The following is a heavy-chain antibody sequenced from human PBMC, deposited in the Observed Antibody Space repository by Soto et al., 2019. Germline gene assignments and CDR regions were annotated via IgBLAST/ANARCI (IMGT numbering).Heavy chain of an antibody. Sequence: QVQLQESGPGLVKPSETLSVTCTVSGGSVSSVSSYWSWIRQPPGKGLEWVGYIFYGGSTHYNPYLRSRLSLSVDASKNEFSLRLSSVSPADTAIYYCAREHMGLQRSGALDIWGRGTMVTVSS. J-gene: IGHJ3*02. D-gene: IGHD2-21*01. CDR2: IFYGGST. CDR3: AREHMGLQRSGALDI. CDR1: GGSVSSVSSY. V-gene: IGHV4-61*01.